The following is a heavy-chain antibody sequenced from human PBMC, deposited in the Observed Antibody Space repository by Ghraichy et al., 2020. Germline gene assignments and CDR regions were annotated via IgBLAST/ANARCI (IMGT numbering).Heavy chain of an antibody. D-gene: IGHD1-26*01. CDR1: GFIFEDYA. CDR2: ISLNSVYI. CDR3: VKDSGSYYTGNYFNG. V-gene: IGHV3-9*01. J-gene: IGHJ4*02. Sequence: LSLTCAASGFIFEDYAMHWVRQPPGKGLEWVAGISLNSVYIAYGDSVKGRFTISRDNAKNSLYLQMDSLRADDTALYYCVKDSGSYYTGNYFNGWGQGILVTVSS.